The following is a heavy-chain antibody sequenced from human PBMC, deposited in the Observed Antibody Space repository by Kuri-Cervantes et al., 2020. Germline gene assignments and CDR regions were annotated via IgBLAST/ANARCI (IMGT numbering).Heavy chain of an antibody. CDR3: ARGNIRYTYYYDRGPLEKNHYDY. V-gene: IGHV1-18*01. CDR2: ISAYNGNT. CDR1: GGTFSSYA. J-gene: IGHJ4*02. D-gene: IGHD3-22*01. Sequence: ASVKVSCKASGGTFSSYAISWVRQAPGQGLEWMGWISAYNGNTNYAQKLQGRVTMTTDTFTSTAYMELRSLRSDDTAVYYCARGNIRYTYYYDRGPLEKNHYDYWGQGTRVTVSS.